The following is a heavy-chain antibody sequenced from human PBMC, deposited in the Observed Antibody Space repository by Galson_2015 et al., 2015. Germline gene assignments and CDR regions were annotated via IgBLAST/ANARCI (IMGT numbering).Heavy chain of an antibody. CDR1: GFTFSSYD. V-gene: IGHV3-13*01. J-gene: IGHJ6*02. D-gene: IGHD2-15*01. Sequence: SLRLSCAASGFTFSSYDMHWVRHATGKGLEWVSAIGTAGDTYYPGSVKGRFTISRENAKNSLYLQMNSLRAGDTAVYYCARGHCSGGSCHYYYYGMDVWGQGTTVTVSS. CDR3: ARGHCSGGSCHYYYYGMDV. CDR2: IGTAGDT.